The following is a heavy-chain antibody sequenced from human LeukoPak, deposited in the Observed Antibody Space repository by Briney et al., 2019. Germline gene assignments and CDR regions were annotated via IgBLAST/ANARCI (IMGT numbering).Heavy chain of an antibody. Sequence: TPSLTCTVSGGSISSGGYYWSWIRQHPGKGLEWIGYIYYSGSTYYNPSLKSRVTISVDTSKNQFSLKLSSVTAADTAVYYCARLSRLRGTQQLVPSLGQGTLVTVSS. CDR3: ARLSRLRGTQQLVPS. V-gene: IGHV4-31*03. J-gene: IGHJ5*02. D-gene: IGHD6-13*01. CDR1: GGSISSGGYY. CDR2: IYYSGST.